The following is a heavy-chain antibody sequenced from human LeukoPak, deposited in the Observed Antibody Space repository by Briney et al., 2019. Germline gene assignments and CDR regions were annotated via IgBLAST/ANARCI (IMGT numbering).Heavy chain of an antibody. J-gene: IGHJ5*02. D-gene: IGHD4-17*01. CDR1: GFTFSNYA. V-gene: IGHV3-23*01. CDR2: ASGSGDST. CDR3: AKSYGDYVGWFDP. Sequence: GGSLRLSCAASGFTFSNYAMSWVRQAPGKGLEWVSHASGSGDSTYYADSVKGRFTIPRDNSKNTLYLQMSGLRADDTAVYYCAKSYGDYVGWFDPWGQGTLVTVSS.